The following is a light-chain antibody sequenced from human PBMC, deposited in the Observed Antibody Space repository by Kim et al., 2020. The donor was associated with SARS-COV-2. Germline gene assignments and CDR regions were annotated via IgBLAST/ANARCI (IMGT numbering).Light chain of an antibody. V-gene: IGLV4-69*01. J-gene: IGLJ3*02. Sequence: ASVKLTRTLSSGHSSYAIAWHQQQPEKGPRYLMKLNSDGSHSKGDGIPDRFSGSSSGAERYLTISSLQSEDEADYYCQTWGTGIWVFGGGTKLTVL. CDR1: SGHSSYA. CDR3: QTWGTGIWV. CDR2: LNSDGSH.